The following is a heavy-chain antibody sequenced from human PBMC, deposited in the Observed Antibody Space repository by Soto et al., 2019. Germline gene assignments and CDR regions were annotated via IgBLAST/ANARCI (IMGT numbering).Heavy chain of an antibody. V-gene: IGHV3-23*01. CDR1: GFTFSSYV. CDR2: ISGSGGST. CDR3: AKDWWLAKYYFDY. J-gene: IGHJ4*02. D-gene: IGHD2-15*01. Sequence: GGSLRLSCAASGFTFSSYVMSWIRQAPGKGLEWVSAISGSGGSTYYADSVKGRFTISRDNSKNTLYLQMNSLRAEDTAVYYCAKDWWLAKYYFDYWGQGTLVTVSS.